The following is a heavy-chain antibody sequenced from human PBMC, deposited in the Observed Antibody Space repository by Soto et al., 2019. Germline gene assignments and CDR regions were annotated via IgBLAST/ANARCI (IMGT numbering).Heavy chain of an antibody. V-gene: IGHV1-8*01. CDR1: GYTFTSYE. CDR3: ARGQSGYSSGWSPNDY. D-gene: IGHD6-19*01. Sequence: QVQLVQSGAEVKKPGASVKVSCKASGYTFTSYEINWVRQATGQGLECMGWMNPKSGNTGYAQKFQGRVTMTRNTSISTAYMELSRLRSEDTAVYYCARGQSGYSSGWSPNDYWGQGTLVTVSS. J-gene: IGHJ4*02. CDR2: MNPKSGNT.